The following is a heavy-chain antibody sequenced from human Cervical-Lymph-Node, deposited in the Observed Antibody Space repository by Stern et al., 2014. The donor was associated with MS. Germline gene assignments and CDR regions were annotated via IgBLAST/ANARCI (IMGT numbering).Heavy chain of an antibody. J-gene: IGHJ4*02. CDR1: GGTLNTSA. CDR2: IIPIFGAT. V-gene: IGHV1-69*01. CDR3: ARVRCPNGVCYPRLDY. D-gene: IGHD2-8*01. Sequence: QVQLVQSGAEVKKPGSSVKVSCKASGGTLNTSAINWVRQAPGQGLAWMGGIIPIFGATNYAQKFQGRLTITADESTTTAYMELNSLMSEDTAMYYCARVRCPNGVCYPRLDYWGQGILVTVSS.